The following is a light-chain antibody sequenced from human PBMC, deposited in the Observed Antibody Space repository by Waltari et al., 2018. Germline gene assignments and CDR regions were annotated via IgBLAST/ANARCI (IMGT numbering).Light chain of an antibody. V-gene: IGLV2-18*02. J-gene: IGLJ2*01. Sequence: QSALTPPPSVSGSPGQSVTISCTATSRDVGSSNRVSWYQQPPGPAPKLILYEVSNRPSGVPDRFSGSKSGNTASLTISGLQAEDEADYYCSSYTSSSTVVFGGGTKLTVL. CDR3: SSYTSSSTVV. CDR2: EVS. CDR1: SRDVGSSNR.